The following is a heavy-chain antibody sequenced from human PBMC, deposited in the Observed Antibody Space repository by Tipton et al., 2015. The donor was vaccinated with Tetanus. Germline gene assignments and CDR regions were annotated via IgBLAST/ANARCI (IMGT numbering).Heavy chain of an antibody. Sequence: SLRLSCAVSGFTFPKFPMSWVRQAPGKGLEWVSAISGSGARTSYADSVKGRFTVSRDNSKSTLYLQMNSLRAEDTAVYYCASHHQYDIHGYLIPFDPWGQGTVVTVSS. CDR2: ISGSGART. CDR3: ASHHQYDIHGYLIPFDP. V-gene: IGHV3-23*01. J-gene: IGHJ5*02. D-gene: IGHD5-18*01. CDR1: GFTFPKFP.